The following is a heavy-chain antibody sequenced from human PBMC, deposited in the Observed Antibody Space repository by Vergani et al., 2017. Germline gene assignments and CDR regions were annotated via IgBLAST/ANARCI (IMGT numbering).Heavy chain of an antibody. CDR2: IWYDGSNK. V-gene: IGHV3-33*01. J-gene: IGHJ6*03. D-gene: IGHD6-13*01. Sequence: QVQLVESGGGVVQPGRSLRLSCAASGFTFSSYGMHWVRQAPGKGLEWVAVIWYDGSNKYYADSVKGRFTISRDNSKNTLYLQMNSLRAEDTAVYYCARGLYSSSWYGGIDYYYYMDVWGKGTTVTVSS. CDR3: ARGLYSSSWYGGIDYYYYMDV. CDR1: GFTFSSYG.